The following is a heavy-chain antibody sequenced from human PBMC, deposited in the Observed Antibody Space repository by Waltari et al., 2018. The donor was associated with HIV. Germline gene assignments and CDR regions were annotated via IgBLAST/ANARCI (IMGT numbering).Heavy chain of an antibody. Sequence: QVQLVQSGAEVKKPGASVKVSCKASGYTFTSYDINWVRQATGQGLEWMGWKNPKSCNTGYAQKVQGRVTMTRNTSRSTAYMELSSLRSEDTAVYYCARLGYCSSTSCYYYYYYGMDVWGQGTTVTVSS. CDR2: KNPKSCNT. CDR1: GYTFTSYD. J-gene: IGHJ6*02. CDR3: ARLGYCSSTSCYYYYYYGMDV. V-gene: IGHV1-8*01. D-gene: IGHD2-2*01.